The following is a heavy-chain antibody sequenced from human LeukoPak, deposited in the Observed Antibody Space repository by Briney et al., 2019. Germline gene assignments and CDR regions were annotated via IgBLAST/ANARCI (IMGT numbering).Heavy chain of an antibody. CDR3: ARDYCSSTSRYSLRGDY. CDR1: GYTFTSYD. D-gene: IGHD2-2*01. Sequence: ASVKVSCKASGYTFTSYDINWVRQAPGQGLEWMGWMNPNTANTGYAQKFQGRVTMTRDTSISTAYMELSRLRSDDTAVYYCARDYCSSTSRYSLRGDYWGQGTLVTVSS. V-gene: IGHV1-8*01. CDR2: MNPNTANT. J-gene: IGHJ4*02.